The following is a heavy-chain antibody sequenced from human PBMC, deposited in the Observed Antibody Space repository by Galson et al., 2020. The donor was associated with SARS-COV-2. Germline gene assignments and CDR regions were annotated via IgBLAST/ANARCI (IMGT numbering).Heavy chain of an antibody. Sequence: ETSETLSLTCAVSGGSFSGYYWSWIRQPPGKGLEWIGEINHSGSTNYNPSLKSRVTISVDTSKNQFSLKLSSVTAADTAVYYCASLRVGATIGYYYYGMDVWGQGTTVTVSS. V-gene: IGHV4-34*01. CDR2: INHSGST. CDR3: ASLRVGATIGYYYYGMDV. J-gene: IGHJ6*02. D-gene: IGHD1-26*01. CDR1: GGSFSGYY.